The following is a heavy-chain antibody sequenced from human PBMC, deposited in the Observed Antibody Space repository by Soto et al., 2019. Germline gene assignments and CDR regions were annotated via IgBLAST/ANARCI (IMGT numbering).Heavy chain of an antibody. D-gene: IGHD5-18*01. Sequence: QVQLVESGGGVVQPGRSLRLSCAASGFTFSSYGMHWVRQAPGKGLEWVAVISYDGSNKYYADSVKGRFTISRDNSKNPLYRQMNSLRAEDTAVYYCAKTVANGYRDYWGQGTLVTVSS. CDR3: AKTVANGYRDY. CDR1: GFTFSSYG. V-gene: IGHV3-30*18. CDR2: ISYDGSNK. J-gene: IGHJ4*02.